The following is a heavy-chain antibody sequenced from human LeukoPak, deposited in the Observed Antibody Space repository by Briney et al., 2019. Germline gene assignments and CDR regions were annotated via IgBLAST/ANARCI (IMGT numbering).Heavy chain of an antibody. D-gene: IGHD3-16*01. Sequence: SETLSLTCTVSRGSIRSYYWSWIRQPPGKGLEWIGYIYYSGSTNYNPSLKSRVTISVDTSKNQFTLKLSSVTAADTAVYYCARGRYGWLPFDYWGQGTLVTVSS. CDR1: RGSIRSYY. J-gene: IGHJ4*02. CDR3: ARGRYGWLPFDY. CDR2: IYYSGST. V-gene: IGHV4-59*01.